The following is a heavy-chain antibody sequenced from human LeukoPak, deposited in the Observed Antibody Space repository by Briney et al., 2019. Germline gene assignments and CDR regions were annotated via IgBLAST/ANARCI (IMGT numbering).Heavy chain of an antibody. CDR3: ATAPGFYDSAPWDY. CDR1: GLTFSNAW. V-gene: IGHV3-15*01. J-gene: IGHJ4*02. D-gene: IGHD3-10*01. CDR2: IKTKTDGGTT. Sequence: GGSLRLSCAASGLTFSNAWMHWIRQAPGKGLEWVGLIKTKTDGGTTDYAAPVKGRFTISRDDSKNTLFLQMDSLKTEDTAVYYCATAPGFYDSAPWDYWGQGTLVTVSS.